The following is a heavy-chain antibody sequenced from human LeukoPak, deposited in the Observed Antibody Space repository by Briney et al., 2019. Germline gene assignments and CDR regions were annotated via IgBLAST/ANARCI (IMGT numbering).Heavy chain of an antibody. CDR3: ARSSSSWYYFDY. CDR1: GGSISSYY. CDR2: IYYGGST. J-gene: IGHJ4*02. V-gene: IGHV4-59*08. D-gene: IGHD6-13*01. Sequence: SETLSLTCTVSGGSISSYYWSWIRQPPGEGLEWIGYIYYGGSTNYNPSLKSRVTISVDTSKNQFSLKLSSVTAADTAVYYCARSSSSWYYFDYWGQGTLVTVSS.